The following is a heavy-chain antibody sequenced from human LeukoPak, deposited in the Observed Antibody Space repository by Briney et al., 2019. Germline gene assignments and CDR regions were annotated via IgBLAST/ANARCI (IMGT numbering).Heavy chain of an antibody. D-gene: IGHD1-26*01. CDR2: IYYSGST. V-gene: IGHV4-39*01. J-gene: IGHJ4*02. CDR3: ARASGGGSYYQLGNQPY. Sequence: PSETLSLTCTVSGGSISSSSYYWGWIRQPPGKGLEWIGSIYYSGSTYYNPSLKSRVTISVDTSKNQFFLKLSSVTAADAAVYYCARASGGGSYYQLGNQPYWGQGTLVTVSS. CDR1: GGSISSSSYY.